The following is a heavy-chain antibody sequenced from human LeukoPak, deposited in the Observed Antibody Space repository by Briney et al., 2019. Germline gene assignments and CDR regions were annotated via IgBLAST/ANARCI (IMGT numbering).Heavy chain of an antibody. J-gene: IGHJ3*02. CDR2: IYYSGST. Sequence: SQTLSLTCTVSGGSISSGGYYWSWIRQHPGKGLEWIGYIYYSGSTYYNPSLKSRVTISVDTSKNQFSLKLSSVTAADTAVYYCARDFVSRYSSGWGSFDIWGQGTMVTVSS. CDR3: ARDFVSRYSSGWGSFDI. D-gene: IGHD6-19*01. CDR1: GGSISSGGYY. V-gene: IGHV4-31*03.